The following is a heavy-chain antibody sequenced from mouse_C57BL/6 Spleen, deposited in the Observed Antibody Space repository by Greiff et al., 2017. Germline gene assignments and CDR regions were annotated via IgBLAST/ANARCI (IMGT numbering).Heavy chain of an antibody. J-gene: IGHJ2*01. Sequence: VQLQQPGAELVKPGASVKLSCKASGYTFTSYWMHWVKQRPGQGLEWIGMIHPNSGSTNYNEKFKSKATLTVDKSSSTAYMQLSSLTSEDSAVYYCARGTAQALYFDYWGQGTTLTVSS. CDR1: GYTFTSYW. V-gene: IGHV1-64*01. CDR2: IHPNSGST. CDR3: ARGTAQALYFDY. D-gene: IGHD3-2*02.